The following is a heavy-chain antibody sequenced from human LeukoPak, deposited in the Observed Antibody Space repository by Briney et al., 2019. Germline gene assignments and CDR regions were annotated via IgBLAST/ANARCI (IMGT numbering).Heavy chain of an antibody. CDR1: GGSVSSGSYY. CDR3: ARGLSNYYYYGMDV. V-gene: IGHV4-61*01. CDR2: IYYSGST. Sequence: PSETLSLTCTVSGGSVSSGSYYWSWIRQPPGKGLEWIGYIYYSGSTNYNPSLKSRVTISVDTSKNQFSLKLSSVTAADTAVYYCARGLSNYYYYGMDVWGQGTTVTVSS. D-gene: IGHD6-6*01. J-gene: IGHJ6*02.